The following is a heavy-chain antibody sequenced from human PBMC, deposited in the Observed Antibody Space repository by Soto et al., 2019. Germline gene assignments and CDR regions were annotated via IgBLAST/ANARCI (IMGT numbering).Heavy chain of an antibody. Sequence: SETLSLTCAVSGYSISSGYYWGWLRQPPGKGLEWIGSIYHGGSTYYNPSLNSRVTLSIDMTNNHVSLILNSVTAADTAVYYCARERYCSGGSCYPRPGWFDPWGQGTLVTVSS. CDR3: ARERYCSGGSCYPRPGWFDP. CDR1: GYSISSGYY. J-gene: IGHJ5*02. D-gene: IGHD2-15*01. CDR2: IYHGGST. V-gene: IGHV4-38-2*02.